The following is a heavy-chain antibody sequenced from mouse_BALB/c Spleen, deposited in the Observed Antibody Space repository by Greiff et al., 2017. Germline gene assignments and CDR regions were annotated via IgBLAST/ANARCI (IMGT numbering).Heavy chain of an antibody. J-gene: IGHJ4*01. V-gene: IGHV5-6-5*01. CDR1: GFTFSSYA. CDR3: ANYYDYDGYAMDY. Sequence: EVMLVESGGGLVKPGGSLKLSCAASGFTFSSYAMSWVRQTPEKRLEWVASISSGGSTYYPDSVKGRFTISRDNARNILYLQMSSLRSEDTAMYYCANYYDYDGYAMDYWGQGTSVTVSS. CDR2: ISSGGST. D-gene: IGHD2-4*01.